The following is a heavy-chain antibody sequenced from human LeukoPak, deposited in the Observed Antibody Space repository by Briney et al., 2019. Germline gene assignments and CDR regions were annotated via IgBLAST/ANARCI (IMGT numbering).Heavy chain of an antibody. CDR1: GGSISSYY. Sequence: PSETLSLTCTVSGGSISSYYWGWIRQPPGKGLEWIGSIYHSGRTYYNPSLKSRVTISVDTSKNQFSLKLSSVTAADTAVYYCARDGVRHCSGGSCYREYFQHWGQGTLVTVSS. J-gene: IGHJ1*01. D-gene: IGHD2-15*01. CDR3: ARDGVRHCSGGSCYREYFQH. V-gene: IGHV4-38-2*02. CDR2: IYHSGRT.